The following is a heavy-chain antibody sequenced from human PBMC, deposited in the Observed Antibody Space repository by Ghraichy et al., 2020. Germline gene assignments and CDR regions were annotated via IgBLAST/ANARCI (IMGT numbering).Heavy chain of an antibody. D-gene: IGHD3-9*01. CDR1: GFSLSTSGVG. Sequence: SGPTLVKPTQTLTLTCTFSGFSLSTSGVGVGWIRQPPGKALEWLALIYWDDDKRYSPSLKSRLTITKDTSKNQVVLTMTNMDPVDTATYYCAHSRGRLYYDILTGPEGDYYYMDVWGKGTTVTVSS. J-gene: IGHJ6*03. V-gene: IGHV2-5*02. CDR3: AHSRGRLYYDILTGPEGDYYYMDV. CDR2: IYWDDDK.